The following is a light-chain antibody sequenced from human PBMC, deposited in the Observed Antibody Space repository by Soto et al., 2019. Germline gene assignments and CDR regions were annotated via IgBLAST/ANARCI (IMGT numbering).Light chain of an antibody. J-gene: IGLJ1*01. CDR2: EGS. V-gene: IGLV2-23*01. Sequence: QSALTQPASVSGSPGQSITISCTGTSSDVGSSNLVSWYQQHPGKAPKLMIYEGSKRPSGVSNRFSGSKSGNMASLTMSGLQAEDEADYYCCSYAGSSTYVFGSGTKLTVL. CDR1: SSDVGSSNL. CDR3: CSYAGSSTYV.